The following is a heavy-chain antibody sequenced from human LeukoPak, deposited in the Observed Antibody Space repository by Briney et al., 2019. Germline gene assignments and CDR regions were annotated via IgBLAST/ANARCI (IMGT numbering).Heavy chain of an antibody. CDR1: GFTFSSYA. V-gene: IGHV3-30-3*01. J-gene: IGHJ4*02. CDR2: ISYDGSNK. D-gene: IGHD3-9*01. Sequence: GGSLRLSCAASGFTFSSYARHWVRQAPGKGLEWVAVISYDGSNKYYADSAKGRFTISRDNSKNTLYLQMNSLRAEDMAVYYCARTPNYDILTGPFDYWGQGTLVTVSS. CDR3: ARTPNYDILTGPFDY.